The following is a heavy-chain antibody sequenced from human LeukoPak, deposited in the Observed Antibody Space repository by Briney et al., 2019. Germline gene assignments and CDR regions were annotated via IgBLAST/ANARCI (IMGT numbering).Heavy chain of an antibody. CDR3: ARNSRMTYNWFDP. CDR1: GFTFSSYS. V-gene: IGHV3-7*01. Sequence: GGSLRLSCAASGFTFSSYSMSWVRQAPGKGLEWVANIKQDGSEKYYVDSVKGRFTISRDNSKNTLYLQMNSLRAEDTAVYYCARNSRMTYNWFDPWGQGTLVTVSS. J-gene: IGHJ5*02. CDR2: IKQDGSEK. D-gene: IGHD1-14*01.